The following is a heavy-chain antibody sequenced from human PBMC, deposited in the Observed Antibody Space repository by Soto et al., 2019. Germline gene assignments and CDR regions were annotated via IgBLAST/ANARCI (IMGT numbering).Heavy chain of an antibody. CDR1: GGSLRNSV. V-gene: IGHV1-69*01. Sequence: QVQLVQSGAEVKKPGSSVKVSCTASGGSLRNSVISWVRQAPAQRLEWMGGVIPILGTANYAQKFQGRVTMTADEATSTAYMDLSSLIPDDPAVYYCARLGHPGHWGPGTLVIGSS. CDR2: VIPILGTA. CDR3: ARLGHPGH. J-gene: IGHJ4*02.